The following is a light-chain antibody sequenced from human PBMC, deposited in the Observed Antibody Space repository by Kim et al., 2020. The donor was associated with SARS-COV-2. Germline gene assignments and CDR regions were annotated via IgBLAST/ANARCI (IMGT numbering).Light chain of an antibody. CDR3: QHYHKWPHS. V-gene: IGKV3-15*01. CDR2: GAS. CDR1: QTIDNN. J-gene: IGKJ2*03. Sequence: SVSPGERTTLSCRASQTIDNNLAWFQQKPGQAPRLFIYGASTRAPGIPARFSGSGSGTEFTLTISSLQSEDFAVYYCQHYHKWPHSFGQGTNLEIK.